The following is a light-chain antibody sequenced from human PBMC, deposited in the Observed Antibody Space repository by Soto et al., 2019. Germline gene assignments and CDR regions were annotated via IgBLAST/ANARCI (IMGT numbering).Light chain of an antibody. V-gene: IGKV1-5*03. J-gene: IGKJ1*01. CDR3: QQYNGYSWT. CDR2: KAS. Sequence: DIQMTQSPSTLSASVGDRVTITCRASQSISSWLAWYQQKPGKAPKVLIYKASNLESGVPSRFSGSGSGTEFTLTISSLQPDDFATYYGQQYNGYSWTFGQGTKVEVK. CDR1: QSISSW.